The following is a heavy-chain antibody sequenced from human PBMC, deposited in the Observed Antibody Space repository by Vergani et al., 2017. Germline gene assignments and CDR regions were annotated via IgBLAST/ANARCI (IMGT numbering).Heavy chain of an antibody. CDR1: GFPFSSYG. V-gene: IGHV3-30*18. J-gene: IGHJ6*03. D-gene: IGHD2-2*01. CDR3: AKDGEDIVVVPAATQDYYYYYMDV. Sequence: QVQLVESGGGVVQPGRSLRLSCAASGFPFSSYGMHWVRQAPGKGLEWVAVISYDGSNKYYADSVKGRFTISRDNSKNTLYLQMNSLRAEDTAVYYCAKDGEDIVVVPAATQDYYYYYMDVWGKGTTVTVSS. CDR2: ISYDGSNK.